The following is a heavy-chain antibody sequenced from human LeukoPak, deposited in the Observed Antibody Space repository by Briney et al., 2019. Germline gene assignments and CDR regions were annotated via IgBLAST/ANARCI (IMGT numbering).Heavy chain of an antibody. D-gene: IGHD5-18*01. CDR1: GFTFSNAW. J-gene: IGHJ4*02. V-gene: IGHV3-15*01. CDR3: TTATQLWPLDY. Sequence: KAGGSLRLSCAASGFTFSNAWMSWVRQAPGKGLEWVGRIKSKTDGGTTDYAAPVKGRFTISRDDSKNTLYLQMNSLKTEDTAMYYCTTATQLWPLDYWGQGTLVTVSS. CDR2: IKSKTDGGTT.